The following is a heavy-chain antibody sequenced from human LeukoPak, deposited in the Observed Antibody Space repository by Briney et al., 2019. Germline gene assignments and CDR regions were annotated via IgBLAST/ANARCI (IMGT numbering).Heavy chain of an antibody. V-gene: IGHV4-34*01. CDR3: ARGFIVVPAAMFDY. CDR1: GGSFSGYY. CDR2: INHSGST. J-gene: IGHJ4*02. D-gene: IGHD2-2*01. Sequence: PSETLSLTGAVYGGSFSGYYWSWIRQPPGKGLEWIGEINHSGSTNYNPSLKSRVTISVDTSKNQFSLKLSSVTAADTAVYYCARGFIVVPAAMFDYWGQGTLVTVSS.